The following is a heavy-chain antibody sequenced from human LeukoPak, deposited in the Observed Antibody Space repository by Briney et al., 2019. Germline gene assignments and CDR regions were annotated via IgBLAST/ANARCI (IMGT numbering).Heavy chain of an antibody. J-gene: IGHJ1*01. V-gene: IGHV3-21*01. D-gene: IGHD6-6*01. CDR1: GFTFGTYS. CDR3: AKDLSSSSTAYFQH. CDR2: ISSSSRYI. Sequence: GGSLRLSCAASGFTFGTYSMNWVRQAPGKGLEWVSSISSSSRYIYYADSVKGRFTISRDDAKNSLYLQMNTLRAEDTAVYYCAKDLSSSSTAYFQHWGQGTLVTVSS.